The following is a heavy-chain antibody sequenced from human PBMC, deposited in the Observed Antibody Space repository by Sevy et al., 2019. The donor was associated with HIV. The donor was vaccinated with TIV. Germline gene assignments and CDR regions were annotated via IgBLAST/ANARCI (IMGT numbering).Heavy chain of an antibody. J-gene: IGHJ6*02. V-gene: IGHV4-34*01. D-gene: IGHD6-6*01. CDR2: INQSGST. CDR1: GGSFSGYY. CDR3: ARGGRAARPWVPGYFYYGMDV. Sequence: SETLSLTCTVYGGSFSGYYWSWIRQPPGKGLEWIGEINQSGSTNYNPSLKRRVTISLDTSKNSFSLRLSSVTAADTAVYYCARGGRAARPWVPGYFYYGMDVWGQGTTVTVSS.